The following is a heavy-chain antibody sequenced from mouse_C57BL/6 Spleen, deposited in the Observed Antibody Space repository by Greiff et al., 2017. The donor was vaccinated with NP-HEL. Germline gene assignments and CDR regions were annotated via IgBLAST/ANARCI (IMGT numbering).Heavy chain of an antibody. CDR2: ISSGSSSI. J-gene: IGHJ4*01. CDR1: GFTFSDYG. D-gene: IGHD1-1*01. Sequence: EVQLVESGGGLVKPGGSLKLSCAASGFTFSDYGMHWVRQAPEKGLEWVAYISSGSSSIYYADTVKGRFTISRDNAKNTLYLQMTSLRAKDTAMYYCESDYGEIYAMDYWGQGTSVTAAS. V-gene: IGHV5-17*01. CDR3: ESDYGEIYAMDY.